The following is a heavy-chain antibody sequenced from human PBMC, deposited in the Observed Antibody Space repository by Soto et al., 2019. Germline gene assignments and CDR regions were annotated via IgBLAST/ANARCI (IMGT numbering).Heavy chain of an antibody. CDR2: IIPIFGTA. CDR1: GGTFSSYA. Sequence: ASVKVSCKASGGTFSSYAISWVRQAPGQGLEWMGGIIPIFGTANYAQKFQGRVTITADESTSTAYMELSSLRSEDTAVYYCARDPLTKNYYYYYGMDVRGQGTTVTVS. J-gene: IGHJ6*02. D-gene: IGHD2-2*01. CDR3: ARDPLTKNYYYYYGMDV. V-gene: IGHV1-69*13.